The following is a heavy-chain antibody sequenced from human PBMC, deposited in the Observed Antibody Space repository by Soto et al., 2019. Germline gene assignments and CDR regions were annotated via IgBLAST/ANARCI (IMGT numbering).Heavy chain of an antibody. V-gene: IGHV3-23*01. CDR2: ISATSGNT. CDR1: GFVFSNYA. CDR3: XKGRXGVVXTGY. J-gene: IGHJ4*02. Sequence: EVQLLXSGGDLVQPXXSLXLSCEASGFVFSNYAMNWVRQAPGKGLEWVSAISATSGNTYYADSVKGRXXXSXXXXXXXXXXXXXXXXXXXTXVYYCXKGRXGVVXTGYWGQGXRVXV. D-gene: IGHD3-10*01.